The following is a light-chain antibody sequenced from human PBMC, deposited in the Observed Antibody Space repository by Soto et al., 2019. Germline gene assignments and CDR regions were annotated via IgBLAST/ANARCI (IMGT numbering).Light chain of an antibody. CDR1: QSVSSN. Sequence: EIVMTQSPSTLSVSPGERATLSCRASQSVSSNLAWYQQKPGQAPRLXXYGASTRATGIPARFSGSGSGTEFTLTISSLQSEDFAVYYCQQYNNWPPSITFGQGTKVDI. J-gene: IGKJ1*01. CDR3: QQYNNWPPSIT. CDR2: GAS. V-gene: IGKV3-15*01.